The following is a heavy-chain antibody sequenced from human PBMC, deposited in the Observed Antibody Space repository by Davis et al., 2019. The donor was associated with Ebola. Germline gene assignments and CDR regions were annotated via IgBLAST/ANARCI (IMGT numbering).Heavy chain of an antibody. CDR1: GGTFSSYA. CDR2: NIPIFGTA. J-gene: IGHJ4*02. Sequence: SVKVSCKASGGTFSSYAISWVRQAPGQGLEWMGGNIPIFGTANYAQKFQGRVTITADESTSTAYMELSSLRSEDTAVYYCASDLSGPANYWGQGTLVTVSS. D-gene: IGHD1-26*01. V-gene: IGHV1-69*13. CDR3: ASDLSGPANY.